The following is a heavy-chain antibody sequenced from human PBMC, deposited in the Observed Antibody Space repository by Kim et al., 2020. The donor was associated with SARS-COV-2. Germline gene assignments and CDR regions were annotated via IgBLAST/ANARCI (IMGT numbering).Heavy chain of an antibody. CDR1: GFTFSSYE. V-gene: IGHV3-48*03. D-gene: IGHD6-19*01. J-gene: IGHJ4*02. CDR2: ISSSGSTI. CDR3: VVRPRIAVAGTRYYFDY. Sequence: GGSLRLSCAASGFTFSSYEMNWVRQAPGKGLEWVSYISSSGSTIYYADSVKGRFTISRDNAKNSLYLQMNSLRAEDTAVYYCVVRPRIAVAGTRYYFDYWGQGTLVTVSS.